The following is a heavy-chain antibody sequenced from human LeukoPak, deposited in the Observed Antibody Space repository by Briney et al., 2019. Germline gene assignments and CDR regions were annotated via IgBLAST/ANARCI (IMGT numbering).Heavy chain of an antibody. CDR3: ARKPARWNFDY. Sequence: PGGSLRLSCTASGLTFSTSGFNWVRQAPGKGLEWVASIGPTGSDRYHADSIKGRFTISRDNAKNSLYLQMNSLRAEDTAVYYCARKPARWNFDYWGQGTLVTVSS. J-gene: IGHJ4*02. D-gene: IGHD5-24*01. CDR1: GLTFSTSG. CDR2: IGPTGSDR. V-gene: IGHV3-21*01.